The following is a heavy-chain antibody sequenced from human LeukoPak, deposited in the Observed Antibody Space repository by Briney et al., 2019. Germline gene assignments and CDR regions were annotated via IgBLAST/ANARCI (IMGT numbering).Heavy chain of an antibody. CDR2: ISGSGGST. D-gene: IGHD1-26*01. CDR3: AKDQSGSYLYYFDY. J-gene: IGHJ4*02. V-gene: IGHV3-23*01. Sequence: PGRSLRLSCAASGFTFSSYAMSWVRQAPGKGLEWVSAISGSGGSTYYADSVKGRFTISRDNSKNTLYLQMNSLRAEDTAVYYCAKDQSGSYLYYFDYWGQGTLVTVSS. CDR1: GFTFSSYA.